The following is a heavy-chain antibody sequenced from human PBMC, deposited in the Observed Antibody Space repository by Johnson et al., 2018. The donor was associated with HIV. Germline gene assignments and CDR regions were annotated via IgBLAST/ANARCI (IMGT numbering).Heavy chain of an antibody. J-gene: IGHJ3*02. CDR2: INWNGDST. CDR3: AREVLYSSSWPEAGVYAFDI. CDR1: GFTFDDYG. Sequence: VQLVESGGGLVQPGGSLRLSCAASGFTFDDYGVSWVRHAPGKGLECVSGINWNGDSTGYADSVKGRFTISRDNSKNTLYLQMNSLRAEDTVVYSCAREVLYSSSWPEAGVYAFDIWGQGTMVTVSS. D-gene: IGHD6-13*01. V-gene: IGHV3-20*04.